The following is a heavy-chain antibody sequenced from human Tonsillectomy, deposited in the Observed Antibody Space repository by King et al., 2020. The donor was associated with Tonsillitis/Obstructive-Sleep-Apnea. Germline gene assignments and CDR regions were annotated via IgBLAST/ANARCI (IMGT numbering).Heavy chain of an antibody. Sequence: VQLVESGGGLVQPGGSLRLSCAASGYTFSNCAMNWVRHAPGKGLEWFSGISAGGENTYSAGSVEGRFTISRDNSKNTLYLQMNSLRAEDTAVDFCAKGGRTRKWELPGNTYYDYYYMDVWGKGTTVTVSS. V-gene: IGHV3-23*04. CDR1: GYTFSNCA. D-gene: IGHD1-26*01. CDR3: AKGGRTRKWELPGNTYYDYYYMDV. CDR2: ISAGGENT. J-gene: IGHJ6*03.